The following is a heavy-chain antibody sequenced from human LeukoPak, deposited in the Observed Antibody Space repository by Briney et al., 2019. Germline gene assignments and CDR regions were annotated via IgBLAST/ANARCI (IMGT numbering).Heavy chain of an antibody. CDR2: INHSGST. D-gene: IGHD3-10*01. CDR1: GGSFSGYY. CDR3: ARERVTMVRGVIVIYYGMDV. Sequence: SETLSLTCAVYGGSFSGYYWSWIRQPPGKGLEWIGEINHSGSTNYNPPLKSRVTMSVDTSKNQFSLKLSSVTAADTAVYYCARERVTMVRGVIVIYYGMDVWGQGTTVTVSS. J-gene: IGHJ6*02. V-gene: IGHV4-34*01.